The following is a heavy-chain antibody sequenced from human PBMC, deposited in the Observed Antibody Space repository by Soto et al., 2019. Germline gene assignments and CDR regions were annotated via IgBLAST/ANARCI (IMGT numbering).Heavy chain of an antibody. CDR3: ARSHDSSGWYSIGY. CDR1: GFTFSSYS. Sequence: PGGSLRLSCAASGFTFSSYSMNWVRQAPGKGLEWVSYISSSSSTIYYADSVKGRFTISRDNAKNSLYLQMNSLRAEDTAVYYCARSHDSSGWYSIGYWGQGTLVTVSS. CDR2: ISSSSSTI. J-gene: IGHJ4*02. D-gene: IGHD6-19*01. V-gene: IGHV3-48*01.